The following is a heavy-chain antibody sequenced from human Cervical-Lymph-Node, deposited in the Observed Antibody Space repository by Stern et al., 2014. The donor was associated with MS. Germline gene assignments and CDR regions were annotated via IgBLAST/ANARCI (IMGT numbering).Heavy chain of an antibody. CDR1: GGSISSGAYY. D-gene: IGHD2-2*01. CDR3: ASANCSSTSCPNWFDP. CDR2: IYYSGST. V-gene: IGHV4-30-4*08. Sequence: QLQLQESGPGLVKPSQTLSLTCTVSGGSISSGAYYWSWIRQPPGKGLEWNGYIYYSGSTYYNPSLKSRVTIYVDTSKHQFSLKLSSVTAADTAVYYCASANCSSTSCPNWFDPWGQGTLVTVSS. J-gene: IGHJ5*02.